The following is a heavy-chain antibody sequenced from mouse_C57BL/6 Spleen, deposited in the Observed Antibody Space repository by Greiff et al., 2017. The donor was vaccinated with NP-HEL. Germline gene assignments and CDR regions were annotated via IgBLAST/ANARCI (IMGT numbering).Heavy chain of an antibody. D-gene: IGHD1-1*01. J-gene: IGHJ2*01. CDR2: IYPGSGST. Sequence: QVQLQQPGAELVKPGASVKMSCKASGYTFTSYWITWVKQRPGQGLEWIGDIYPGSGSTNYNEKFKSKATLTVDTSSSTAYMQLSSLTSEDSAVYYCARSRYYVTPYYFDYWGQGTTLTVSS. CDR3: ARSRYYVTPYYFDY. V-gene: IGHV1-55*01. CDR1: GYTFTSYW.